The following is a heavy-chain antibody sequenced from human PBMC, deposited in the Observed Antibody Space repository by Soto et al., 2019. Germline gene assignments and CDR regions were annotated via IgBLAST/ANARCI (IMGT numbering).Heavy chain of an antibody. J-gene: IGHJ4*02. CDR3: TAGKLYPSLDFDY. CDR1: GFTLSDHY. D-gene: IGHD2-8*01. Sequence: GGSLRLSCAGSGFTLSDHYIDWVRQAPGKGLEWVGRSRDKPQGYSTAYAASVKGRFTTSRDDSKSIAYLQMNSLKTEDTAVYYCTAGKLYPSLDFDYWGQGTLVTVSS. CDR2: SRDKPQGYST. V-gene: IGHV3-72*01.